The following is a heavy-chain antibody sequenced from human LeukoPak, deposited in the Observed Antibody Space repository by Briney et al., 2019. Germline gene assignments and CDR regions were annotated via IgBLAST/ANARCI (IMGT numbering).Heavy chain of an antibody. Sequence: ASVKVSCKSSGFTFTDEYIHWVRQAPGQGLEWMGWINPYSGAINYAQKFQGRVTLTRDTSISTAYMELSRLTSGDTAVYYCARDSKSQLLLDYWGQGTLVTVS. V-gene: IGHV1-2*02. CDR2: INPYSGAI. CDR3: ARDSKSQLLLDY. CDR1: GFTFTDEY. D-gene: IGHD2-2*01. J-gene: IGHJ4*02.